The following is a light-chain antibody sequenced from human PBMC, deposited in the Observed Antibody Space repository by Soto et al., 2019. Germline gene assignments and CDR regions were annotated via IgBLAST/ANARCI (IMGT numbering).Light chain of an antibody. Sequence: DIQMTQSPSTLSASVGDRVTITCRASQSISTWLAWYQQKPGKAPKLLIYKASSLESGVPSRFSGSGSGTEFTLTISSLQPDDFATYYCQQYSNYWTFGQGTK. J-gene: IGKJ1*01. CDR3: QQYSNYWT. CDR1: QSISTW. V-gene: IGKV1-5*03. CDR2: KAS.